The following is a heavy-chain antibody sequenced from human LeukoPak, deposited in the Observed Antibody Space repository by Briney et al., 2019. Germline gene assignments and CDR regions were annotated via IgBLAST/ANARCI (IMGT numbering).Heavy chain of an antibody. J-gene: IGHJ4*02. CDR3: ARGRTGGSGKRHFDY. D-gene: IGHD3/OR15-3a*01. CDR2: ISSSSSYI. Sequence: GSLRLSCAASGFTFSSYSMNWVRQAPGKGLEWVSSISSSSSYIYYADSVKGRFTISRDNAKNSLYLQMNSLRAEDTAVYYCARGRTGGSGKRHFDYWGQGTLVTVSS. V-gene: IGHV3-21*01. CDR1: GFTFSSYS.